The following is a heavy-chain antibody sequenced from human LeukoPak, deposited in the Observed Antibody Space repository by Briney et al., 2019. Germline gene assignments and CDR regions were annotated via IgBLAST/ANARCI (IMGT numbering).Heavy chain of an antibody. CDR1: GYTFTGYY. CDR3: ARDKSGHI. D-gene: IGHD3-3*01. CDR2: INPNSGGT. J-gene: IGHJ3*02. V-gene: IGHV1-2*02. Sequence: ASVKVSCKASGYTFTGYYMHWVRQAPGQGLEWMGWINPNSGGTNYAQKFQGRVTMTRNTSISTAYMELSSLRSEDTAVYYCARDKSGHIWGQGTMVTVSS.